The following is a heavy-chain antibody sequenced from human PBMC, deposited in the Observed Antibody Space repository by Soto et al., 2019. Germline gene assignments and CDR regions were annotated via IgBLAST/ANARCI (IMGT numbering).Heavy chain of an antibody. Sequence: PSETLSLTCTVSGGSISSSSYYWGWIRQPPGKGLKWIGSFYYSGSTYYNPSLKSRVTISVDTSKNQFSLRLRSVTAADTAVYYCARGRNLYSSSWYGIGFDFWGQGTPVTVSS. D-gene: IGHD6-13*01. CDR2: FYYSGST. CDR3: ARGRNLYSSSWYGIGFDF. J-gene: IGHJ4*02. V-gene: IGHV4-39*01. CDR1: GGSISSSSYY.